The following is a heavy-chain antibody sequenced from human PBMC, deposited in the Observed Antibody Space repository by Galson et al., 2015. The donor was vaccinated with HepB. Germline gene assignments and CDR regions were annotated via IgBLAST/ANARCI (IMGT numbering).Heavy chain of an antibody. Sequence: QSGAEVTKPGESLKISCKGSETSFTSFWIGWVRQMPGKGLEWMGVIYPGDSDTRYSPSFQGQVTISADKSIDTAYLQWSSLKASDTAMYYCARRLAAAGRVDYWGQGTLVTVSS. CDR3: ARRLAAAGRVDY. V-gene: IGHV5-51*03. CDR1: ETSFTSFW. D-gene: IGHD6-13*01. J-gene: IGHJ4*02. CDR2: IYPGDSDT.